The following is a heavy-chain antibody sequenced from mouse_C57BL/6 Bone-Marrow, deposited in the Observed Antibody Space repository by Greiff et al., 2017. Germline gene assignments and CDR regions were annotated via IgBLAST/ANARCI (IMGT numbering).Heavy chain of an antibody. V-gene: IGHV1-69*01. J-gene: IGHJ1*03. CDR3: ARTGRPWYCDV. CDR1: GYTFTSYW. CDR2: LDPSDSYT. Sequence: QVQLQQPGAELVMPGASVKLSSKASGYTFTSYWMHWVKQRPGQGLEWIGELDPSDSYTIYTQKFKGRSTLTVYKSSRTASRQLSSLTSEDAAVYYCARTGRPWYCDVWGTGTTVTVSS.